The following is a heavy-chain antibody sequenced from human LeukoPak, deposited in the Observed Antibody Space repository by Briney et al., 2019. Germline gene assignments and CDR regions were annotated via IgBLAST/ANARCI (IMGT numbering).Heavy chain of an antibody. CDR3: ARAVAGPKYYYYYGMDV. CDR2: IYYSGST. Sequence: PSETLSLTFTVSGGSISSYYWSWIRQPPGKGLEWIGYIYYSGSTNYNPSLKSRVTISVDTSKNQFSLELSSVTAADTAVYYCARAVAGPKYYYYYGMDVWGQGTTVTVSS. CDR1: GGSISSYY. D-gene: IGHD6-19*01. J-gene: IGHJ6*02. V-gene: IGHV4-59*01.